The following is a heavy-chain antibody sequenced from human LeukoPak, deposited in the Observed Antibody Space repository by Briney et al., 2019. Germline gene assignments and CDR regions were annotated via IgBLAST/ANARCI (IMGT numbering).Heavy chain of an antibody. D-gene: IGHD2-2*01. J-gene: IGHJ6*03. CDR3: ARNRCSSTTCYPSYMDV. Sequence: GASVKVSCKASGGTFSSYAISWVRQAPGQGLEWMGWISAYSGNTEYAQKLQGRVTMTTDTSTSTAYMELRSLRSDDTAVYYCARNRCSSTTCYPSYMDVWGKGTTVTVSS. V-gene: IGHV1-18*01. CDR2: ISAYSGNT. CDR1: GGTFSSYA.